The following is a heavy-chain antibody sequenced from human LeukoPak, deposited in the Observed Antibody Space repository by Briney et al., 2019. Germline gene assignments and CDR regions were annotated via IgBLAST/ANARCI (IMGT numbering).Heavy chain of an antibody. CDR1: GGSITTGGHY. D-gene: IGHD3-22*01. Sequence: SETLSLTCTVSGGSITTGGHYWSWIRQPPGKGLEWIGYMYHSGSTYYNPSLKSRVTISVDTSKNQFSLKLTSVTAADTAVYYCARVSYYGSAGYSKYYFDKWGQGTLVTVSS. CDR3: ARVSYYGSAGYSKYYFDK. CDR2: MYHSGST. V-gene: IGHV4-31*03. J-gene: IGHJ4*02.